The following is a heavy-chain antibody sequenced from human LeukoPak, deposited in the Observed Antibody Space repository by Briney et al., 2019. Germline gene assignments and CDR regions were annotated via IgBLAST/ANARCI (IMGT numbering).Heavy chain of an antibody. CDR2: VYYSGST. D-gene: IGHD7-27*01. J-gene: IGHJ5*02. V-gene: IGHV4-59*11. Sequence: SETLSLTCTVSGGSISSHYWSWIRQPPGKGLEWIGYVYYSGSTNYNPSLESRVTISVDTSKNQFSLKLSSVTAADTAVYYCARVTLGYWFDPWGQGTLVTVSS. CDR3: ARVTLGYWFDP. CDR1: GGSISSHY.